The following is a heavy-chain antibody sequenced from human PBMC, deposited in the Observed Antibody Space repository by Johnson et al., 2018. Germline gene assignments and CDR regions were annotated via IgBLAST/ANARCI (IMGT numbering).Heavy chain of an antibody. Sequence: VQLVESGGGLVQPGRSLRLSCAASGFTFDDYAMHWVRPAPGKGLEWVSGISWNRGSIGYADSVKGRFPISRDNAKNSLYLQMNSLRAEDPALYYCAKAGGFGGNYYYYYLDVWGKGTTVTGSS. CDR3: AKAGGFGGNYYYYYLDV. CDR1: GFTFDDYA. J-gene: IGHJ6*03. V-gene: IGHV3-9*01. CDR2: ISWNRGSI. D-gene: IGHD3-10*01.